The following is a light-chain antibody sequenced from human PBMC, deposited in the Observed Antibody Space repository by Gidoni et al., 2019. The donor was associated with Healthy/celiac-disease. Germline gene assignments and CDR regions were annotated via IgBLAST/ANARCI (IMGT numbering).Light chain of an antibody. V-gene: IGKV4-1*01. CDR1: QSVLYSSNHKKY. J-gene: IGKJ3*01. CDR3: QQYYSTPFT. CDR2: WAS. Sequence: IVMTQSPDSLAVSRGERATINCKSSQSVLYSSNHKKYLAWYQQKPGQPPKLLIYWASTRESGVPDRFSGSGSGTDFTLTISSLQAEDVAVYYCQQYYSTPFTFGPGTKVDIK.